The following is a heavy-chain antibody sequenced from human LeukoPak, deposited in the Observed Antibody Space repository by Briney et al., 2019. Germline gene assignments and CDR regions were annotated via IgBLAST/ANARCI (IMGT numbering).Heavy chain of an antibody. CDR1: GFTFSSYG. CDR2: IWYDGSNK. Sequence: GGSLRLSCAASGFTFSSYGMHWVRQAPGKGLEWVAVIWYDGSNKYYADSVKGRFTISRDNSKNALYIQMNSLRAEDTAVYYCARDRAVPGRGYYLDCWGQGTLVTVSS. D-gene: IGHD6-19*01. J-gene: IGHJ4*02. CDR3: ARDRAVPGRGYYLDC. V-gene: IGHV3-33*01.